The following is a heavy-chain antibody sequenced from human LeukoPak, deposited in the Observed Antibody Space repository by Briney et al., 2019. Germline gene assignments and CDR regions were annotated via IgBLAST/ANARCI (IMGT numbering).Heavy chain of an antibody. D-gene: IGHD1-26*01. CDR3: ASIRGTFGY. V-gene: IGHV3-72*01. J-gene: IGHJ4*02. CDR1: GFTFSDHF. Sequence: GGSLRLSCAASGFTFSDHFLDWVRQAPGKGLEWIGRSKNRAHSYITEYAASVQGRFTISRDDSKNSLYLQMSGLKTDDTAMYYCASIRGTFGYWGQGALVTVSS. CDR2: SKNRAHSYIT.